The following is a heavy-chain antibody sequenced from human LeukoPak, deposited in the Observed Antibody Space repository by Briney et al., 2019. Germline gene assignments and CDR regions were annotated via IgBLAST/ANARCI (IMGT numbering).Heavy chain of an antibody. CDR2: MNPNSGNT. J-gene: IGHJ5*02. CDR1: GYTFTSYD. D-gene: IGHD4-23*01. Sequence: ASVRVSCKASGYTFTSYDINWVRQATGLGPEWMGWMNPNSGNTGYAPKFQGRVTMTRNTSISTAYLELSSLTSEDTAVYYCARGPNKYDGGNSGSAWFDPWGQGSLVTVSS. CDR3: ARGPNKYDGGNSGSAWFDP. V-gene: IGHV1-8*01.